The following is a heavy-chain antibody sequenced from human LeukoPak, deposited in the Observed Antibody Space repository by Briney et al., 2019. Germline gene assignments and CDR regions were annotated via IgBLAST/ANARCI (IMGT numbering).Heavy chain of an antibody. CDR3: ARGPSGSTPDY. D-gene: IGHD1-26*01. J-gene: IGHJ4*02. CDR2: INPNSGGT. Sequence: ASVKVSCKASGGTFSSYAISWVRQAPGQGLEWMGWINPNSGGTNYAQKFQGRVTMTRDTSISTAYMELSRLRSDDTAVYYCARGPSGSTPDYWGQGTLVTVSS. CDR1: GGTFSSYA. V-gene: IGHV1-2*02.